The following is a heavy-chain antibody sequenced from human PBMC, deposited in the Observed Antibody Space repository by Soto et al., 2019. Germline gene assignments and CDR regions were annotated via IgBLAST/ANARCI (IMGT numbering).Heavy chain of an antibody. Sequence: QVQLVQSGAEVKKPGASVKVSCKASGYTFTSYGIIWVRQAPGQGLEWMGWISAYNGNTHYAQKLQGRVTMTTDTPTSTAYMELRSPRHDETAVDYCASDRGGDALDYRGQATLVTVAP. V-gene: IGHV1-18*01. D-gene: IGHD3-10*01. CDR1: GYTFTSYG. CDR2: ISAYNGNT. J-gene: IGHJ4*02. CDR3: ASDRGGDALDY.